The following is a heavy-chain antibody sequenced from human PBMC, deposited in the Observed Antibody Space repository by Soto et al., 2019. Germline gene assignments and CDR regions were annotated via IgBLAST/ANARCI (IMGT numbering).Heavy chain of an antibody. D-gene: IGHD6-19*01. Sequence: QVQLVQSGAEVKKPGASVKVSCKASGYTFTGNSMQWVRQAPGQGLEWMGWINPNSGGTNYAQKFQGRVTMTRDTFISTVHMEVSRLRSDDTAVYYCARQVSGWDHYDYWGQGNLVTASS. J-gene: IGHJ4*02. V-gene: IGHV1-2*02. CDR1: GYTFTGNS. CDR2: INPNSGGT. CDR3: ARQVSGWDHYDY.